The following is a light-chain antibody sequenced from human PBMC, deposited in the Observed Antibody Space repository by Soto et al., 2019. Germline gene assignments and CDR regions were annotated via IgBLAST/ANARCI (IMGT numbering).Light chain of an antibody. CDR2: AAS. Sequence: DIQVTQYPSSLSASVGDRVTITCRASQSISSYLNWYQQKPGKAPKLLIYAASSLQSGVPSRFSGSGSGTDFTLTISSLQPEDFATYYCQQSYSTPITFGQGTRLEIK. V-gene: IGKV1-39*01. CDR1: QSISSY. J-gene: IGKJ5*01. CDR3: QQSYSTPIT.